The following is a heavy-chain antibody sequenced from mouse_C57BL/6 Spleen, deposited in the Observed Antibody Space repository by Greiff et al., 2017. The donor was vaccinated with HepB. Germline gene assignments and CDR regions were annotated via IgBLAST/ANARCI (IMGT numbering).Heavy chain of an antibody. CDR3: ARSGNYYGSSPHYYAMDY. CDR1: GYTFTSYG. V-gene: IGHV1-81*01. CDR2: IYPRSGNT. J-gene: IGHJ4*01. D-gene: IGHD1-1*01. Sequence: VKLMESGAELARPGASVKLSCKASGYTFTSYGISWVKQRTGQGLEWIGEIYPRSGNTYYNEKFKGKATLTADKSSSTAYMELRSLTSEDSAVYFCARSGNYYGSSPHYYAMDYWGQGTSVTVSS.